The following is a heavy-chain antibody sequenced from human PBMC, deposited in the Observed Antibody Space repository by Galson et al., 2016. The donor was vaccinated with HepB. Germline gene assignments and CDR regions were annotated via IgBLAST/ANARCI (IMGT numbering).Heavy chain of an antibody. CDR2: INPYNGNT. CDR3: ARRPFNSWMGCDH. D-gene: IGHD1-1*01. Sequence: SVKVSCKASGYTFGDHSIAWVRQAPGQGLEWMGWINPYNGNTNYAQAFKDRVILTSDSSTSTVYLELRRLKSDDTAFYFCARRPFNSWMGCDHWGQGTLVSVSS. V-gene: IGHV1-18*01. J-gene: IGHJ4*02. CDR1: GYTFGDHS.